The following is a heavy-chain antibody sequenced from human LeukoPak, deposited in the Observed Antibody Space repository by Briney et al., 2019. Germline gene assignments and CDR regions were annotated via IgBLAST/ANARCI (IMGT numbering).Heavy chain of an antibody. CDR2: MNPNSGNT. J-gene: IGHJ4*02. Sequence: GASVKVSCKASGYTFTSYDINWVRQATGQGLEWMGWMNPNSGNTGYAQKFQGRVTITRNTSISTAYMELSSLRSEDTAVYYCVTYYYDSSGYLVFDYWGQGTLVTVSS. CDR1: GYTFTSYD. D-gene: IGHD3-22*01. V-gene: IGHV1-8*03. CDR3: VTYYYDSSGYLVFDY.